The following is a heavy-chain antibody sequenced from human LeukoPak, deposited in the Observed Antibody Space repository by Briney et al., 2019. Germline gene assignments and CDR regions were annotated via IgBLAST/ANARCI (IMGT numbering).Heavy chain of an antibody. Sequence: SETLSLTCTVSGGSMSSSSYYWGWIRQPPGMALEWVGSIHYSGVTYYNPSLKSRVTISVDTSKNHFSLKLSSVTAADTAVYYCARQIHGERKLDWFDPWGQGTLVTVSS. CDR3: ARQIHGERKLDWFDP. D-gene: IGHD3-10*01. J-gene: IGHJ5*02. CDR2: IHYSGVT. CDR1: GGSMSSSSYY. V-gene: IGHV4-39*02.